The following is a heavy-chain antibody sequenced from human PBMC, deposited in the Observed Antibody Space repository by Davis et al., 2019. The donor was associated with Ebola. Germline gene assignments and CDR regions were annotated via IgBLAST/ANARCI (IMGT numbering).Heavy chain of an antibody. D-gene: IGHD2-2*01. CDR2: IYYSGST. Sequence: PSETLSLTCTVSGGSISSSSYYWGWIRQPPGKGLEWIGSIYYSGSTYYNPSLKSRVTISVDTSKNQFSLKLSSVTAADTAVYYCARRANIVVVPAAFDAFDIWGQGTMVTVSS. V-gene: IGHV4-39*07. J-gene: IGHJ3*02. CDR3: ARRANIVVVPAAFDAFDI. CDR1: GGSISSSSYY.